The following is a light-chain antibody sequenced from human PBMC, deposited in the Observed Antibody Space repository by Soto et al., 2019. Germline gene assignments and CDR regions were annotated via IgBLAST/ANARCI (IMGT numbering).Light chain of an antibody. J-gene: IGKJ4*01. CDR1: QCLXSW. CDR3: QQANSFPLT. Sequence: DIQVTQSPSSLSASVGDRATITCRASQCLXSWFGWYQQKPGKAPKLLXYAASSLQSGVPSRLSGSGSGTDFTLTISSLQPEDFAIYYCQQANSFPLTFGGGTKVDIK. V-gene: IGKV1-12*01. CDR2: AAS.